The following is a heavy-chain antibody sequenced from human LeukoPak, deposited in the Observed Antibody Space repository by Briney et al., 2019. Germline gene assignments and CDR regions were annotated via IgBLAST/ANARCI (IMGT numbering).Heavy chain of an antibody. V-gene: IGHV4-4*07. CDR3: ARAPEFSSGWLLYY. D-gene: IGHD6-19*01. CDR1: GDSMSTYY. CDR2: IHTSGST. Sequence: SETLSLTCTVSGDSMSTYYWSWIRQSAGKGLEWIGRIHTSGSTNYNPSLKSRVAMSLDTSKTQFSLKVTSVTAADTGVYYCARAPEFSSGWLLYYWGQGSLVTVSS. J-gene: IGHJ4*02.